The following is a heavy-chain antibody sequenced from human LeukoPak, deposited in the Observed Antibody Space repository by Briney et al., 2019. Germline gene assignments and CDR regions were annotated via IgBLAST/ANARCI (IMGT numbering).Heavy chain of an antibody. Sequence: GGSLRLSCAASGFTFSSYWMSWVRQAPGKGLEWVANIKQDGSEKYYVDSVKGRFTISRDNAKNSMYLQMNSLRAEDTAVYYCARDRQLANPSDFIDYWGQGTLVTVSS. CDR3: ARDRQLANPSDFIDY. V-gene: IGHV3-7*01. CDR2: IKQDGSEK. J-gene: IGHJ4*02. D-gene: IGHD4/OR15-4a*01. CDR1: GFTFSSYW.